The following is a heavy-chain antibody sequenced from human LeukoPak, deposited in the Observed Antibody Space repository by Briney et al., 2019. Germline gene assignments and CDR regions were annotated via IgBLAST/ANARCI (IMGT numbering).Heavy chain of an antibody. CDR3: AREERGYSSYDSCPPDY. CDR1: GYTFTGYY. J-gene: IGHJ4*02. V-gene: IGHV1-2*02. Sequence: ASVKVSCKASGYTFTGYYMHWVRQAPGQGLEWMGWINPNSGGTNYAQKFQGRVTMTRDTSISTAYMELSRLRSDDTAVYYCAREERGYSSYDSCPPDYWGQGTLVTVSS. CDR2: INPNSGGT. D-gene: IGHD5-12*01.